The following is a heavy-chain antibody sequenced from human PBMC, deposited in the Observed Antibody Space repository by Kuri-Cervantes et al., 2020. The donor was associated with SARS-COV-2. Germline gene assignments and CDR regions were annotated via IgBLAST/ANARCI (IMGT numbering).Heavy chain of an antibody. Sequence: GGSLRLSSKASGYTFTPFWIGWVRQTPGKGLEWMGIIYPGDSDTRYSPSYQGQVRISVDKSNTTAYLQWSSLKASDTAVYYCARHRNPYSDYSLDLWGQGTLVTVSS. J-gene: IGHJ5*02. CDR2: IYPGDSDT. V-gene: IGHV5-51*01. D-gene: IGHD4-11*01. CDR1: GYTFTPFW. CDR3: ARHRNPYSDYSLDL.